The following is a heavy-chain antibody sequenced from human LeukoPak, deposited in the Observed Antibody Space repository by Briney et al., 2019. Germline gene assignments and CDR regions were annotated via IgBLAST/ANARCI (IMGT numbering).Heavy chain of an antibody. V-gene: IGHV4-31*03. D-gene: IGHD1-14*01. CDR1: GGSISSGGYY. CDR2: IYYSGST. CDR3: ARDLEPPRGWFDP. J-gene: IGHJ5*02. Sequence: SETLSLTCTVSGGSISSGGYYWSWIRQHPGKGLEWIGYIYYSGSTYYNPSLKSRVTISVDTSKNQFSLKLSSVTAADTAVYYCARDLEPPRGWFDPWGQGTLVTVSS.